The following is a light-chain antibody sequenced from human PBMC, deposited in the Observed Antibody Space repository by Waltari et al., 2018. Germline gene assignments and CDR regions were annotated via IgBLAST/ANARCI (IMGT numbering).Light chain of an antibody. CDR3: QHNYGTPLT. V-gene: IGKV1-39*01. CDR2: KAS. J-gene: IGKJ4*01. CDR1: ENVNNY. Sequence: DIQMTQYPSSLSASVGDRVTITCRASENVNNYLNWYQQKPGKAPKLLIYKASTLQSGVPSRFSGSGSGTDYTFTISSLQSEDVATYYCQHNYGTPLTFGGGTKVEIK.